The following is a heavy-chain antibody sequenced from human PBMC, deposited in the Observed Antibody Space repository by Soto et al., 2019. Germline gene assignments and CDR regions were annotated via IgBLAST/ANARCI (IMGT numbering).Heavy chain of an antibody. CDR3: AREGSGTTVYYGMDV. J-gene: IGHJ6*02. D-gene: IGHD1-7*01. V-gene: IGHV1-18*04. CDR1: GYTSTNYG. Sequence: ASVKVSCKASGYTSTNYGISWVRQAPGQGLEWMGWNSVYNGNTNYAQKIQGRVTMTTDTSTTTAYMELRSLRSDDTAVYYCAREGSGTTVYYGMDVWGQGTTVTVSS. CDR2: NSVYNGNT.